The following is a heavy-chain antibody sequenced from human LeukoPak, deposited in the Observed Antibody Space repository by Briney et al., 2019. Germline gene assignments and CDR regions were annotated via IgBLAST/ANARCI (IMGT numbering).Heavy chain of an antibody. J-gene: IGHJ4*02. Sequence: SETLSLTCTVSGDSISSYYWNWIRQSPGKGLEWIGYSFYSGETSYNPSLRGRVTVTLDTSNNQFSLTPSSVTAADTAIYYCARFGGSFFAFHYWGQGILVTVSS. CDR3: ARFGGSFFAFHY. V-gene: IGHV4-59*01. CDR2: SFYSGET. CDR1: GDSISSYY. D-gene: IGHD6-25*01.